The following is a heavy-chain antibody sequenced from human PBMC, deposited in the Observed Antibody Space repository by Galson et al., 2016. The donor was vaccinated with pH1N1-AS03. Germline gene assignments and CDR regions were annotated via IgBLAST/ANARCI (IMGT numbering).Heavy chain of an antibody. CDR3: ARRYYFDY. CDR1: GYTLTRYY. J-gene: IGHJ4*02. Sequence: SVKVSCKASGYTLTRYYMHWVRQAPGQGLEWMGIIDPSGGPTTYAPKFQGRITITTDTSTSTVYMEVVSLRSEDTAVYYCARRYYFDYWGQGTLVTVSS. D-gene: IGHD3-16*02. V-gene: IGHV1-46*01. CDR2: IDPSGGPT.